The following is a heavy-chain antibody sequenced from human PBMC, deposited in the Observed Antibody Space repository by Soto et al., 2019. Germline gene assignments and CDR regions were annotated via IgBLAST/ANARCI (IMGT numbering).Heavy chain of an antibody. CDR3: AREGGYSYGSPYGSGAFDI. CDR2: IYYSGST. CDR1: GGSISSGGYY. Sequence: SETLSLTCTVSGGSISSGGYYWSWIRQHPGKGLEWIGYIYYSGSTYYNPSLKSRVTISVDTSKNQFSLKLSSVTAADTAVYYCAREGGYSYGSPYGSGAFDIWGQGTMVTVSS. D-gene: IGHD5-18*01. V-gene: IGHV4-31*03. J-gene: IGHJ3*02.